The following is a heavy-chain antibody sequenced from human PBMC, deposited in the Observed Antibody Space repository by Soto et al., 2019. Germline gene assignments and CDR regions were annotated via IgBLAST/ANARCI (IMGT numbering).Heavy chain of an antibody. CDR3: VRTRAWIFES. D-gene: IGHD1-1*01. V-gene: IGHV3-7*03. CDR1: VLTATTSL. Sequence: PVRPLGLSGAASVLTATTSLMSCVRLAPGKGLEWGANIKLQAGEKNYAESAQGRLSISTDDAKNLAYLEMSTMSVEDTALYYCVRTRAWIFESWGQGA. J-gene: IGHJ4*02. CDR2: IKLQAGEK.